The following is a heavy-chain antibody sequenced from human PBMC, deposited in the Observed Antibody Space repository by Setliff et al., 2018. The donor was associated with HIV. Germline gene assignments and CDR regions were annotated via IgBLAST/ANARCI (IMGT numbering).Heavy chain of an antibody. J-gene: IGHJ6*02. CDR1: GDSFSTDA. Sequence: SVKVSCKTFGDSFSTDAISWVRQAPGEGLEWVGGIIPVMETANYAQKFQGRVTITADESTSTAYMELSSLGSEDTAVYYCARGSGGYCSGGSCYFGFGLALGGQGTTVTVSS. D-gene: IGHD2-15*01. V-gene: IGHV1-69*13. CDR3: ARGSGGYCSGGSCYFGFGLAL. CDR2: IIPVMETA.